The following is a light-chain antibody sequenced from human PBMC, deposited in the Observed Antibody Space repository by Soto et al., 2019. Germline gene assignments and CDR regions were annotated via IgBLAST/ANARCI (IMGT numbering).Light chain of an antibody. V-gene: IGKV3-20*01. CDR1: QSVSSTN. CDR3: QQYGNSAYT. CDR2: DAS. Sequence: EIVLTQSPGPLSLSPGERATLSCRASQSVSSTNLAWYQQKSGQAPRLLIYDASSRATGIPDRFSGSGSGTDFTLIISRLEPEDFAVYHCQQYGNSAYTFGQGTKLEIK. J-gene: IGKJ2*01.